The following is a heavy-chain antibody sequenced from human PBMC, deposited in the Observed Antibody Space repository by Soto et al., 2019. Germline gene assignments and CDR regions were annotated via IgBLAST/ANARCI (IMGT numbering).Heavy chain of an antibody. V-gene: IGHV1-69*06. CDR2: IIPIFGTA. Sequence: SVKVSCKASGGTFSSYAISWVRQAPGQGLEWMGGIIPIFGTANYAQKFQGRVTITADKSTSTAYMELSSLRSEDTAVYYCARDRGLWDHDSSGTPQGWFDPWGQGTLVTVSS. CDR3: ARDRGLWDHDSSGTPQGWFDP. CDR1: GGTFSSYA. J-gene: IGHJ5*02. D-gene: IGHD3-22*01.